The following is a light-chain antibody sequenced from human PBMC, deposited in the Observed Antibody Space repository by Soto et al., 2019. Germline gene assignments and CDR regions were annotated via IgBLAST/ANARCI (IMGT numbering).Light chain of an antibody. J-gene: IGKJ2*01. CDR1: QSVSSY. CDR3: QQRSNWPRYT. CDR2: DAS. V-gene: IGKV3-11*01. Sequence: EIVLTQSPATLSLSPGERATLSCRASQSVSSYLAWYQQKPGQAPRLLIYDASNRATGIPARFSGSGSGTDFTLTIRRLEPEDFEVYYCQQRSNWPRYTFGQGTKLEIK.